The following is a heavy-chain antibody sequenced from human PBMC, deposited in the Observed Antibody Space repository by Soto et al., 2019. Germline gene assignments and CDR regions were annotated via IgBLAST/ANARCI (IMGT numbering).Heavy chain of an antibody. V-gene: IGHV4-39*01. Sequence: PSETLSLTCTVSGGSISSRGYYWGWIRQPPGKGLEWIGTIYYSGSTYYNPSLKSRVTISVDTSKNQFSLKLSSVTAADTAVYYCATSNWFYPWGKGSLVTVDS. J-gene: IGHJ5*02. CDR1: GGSISSRGYY. CDR2: IYYSGST. CDR3: ATSNWFYP.